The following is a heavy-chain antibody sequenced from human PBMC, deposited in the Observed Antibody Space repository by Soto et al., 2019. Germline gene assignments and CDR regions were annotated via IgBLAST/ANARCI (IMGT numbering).Heavy chain of an antibody. CDR2: IYYSGSS. D-gene: IGHD1-1*01. J-gene: IGHJ5*02. V-gene: IGHV4-39*01. Sequence: QRQLQESGPGLVKPSETLSLTCTVSGGSISSISYYWGWIRQPPGKGLEWIGSIYYSGSSYYNPSLTRRDTIVVDTSKNRLSQKLSSVTAADMAVYYCARLIAHNYAWFDLWGQGTLVTDSP. CDR3: ARLIAHNYAWFDL. CDR1: GGSISSISYY.